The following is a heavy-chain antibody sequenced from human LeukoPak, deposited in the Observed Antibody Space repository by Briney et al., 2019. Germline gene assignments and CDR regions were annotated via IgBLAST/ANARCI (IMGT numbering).Heavy chain of an antibody. V-gene: IGHV3-21*01. Sequence: PGGSLRLSCAASGFTFSSYTMHWIRQAPGKGLEWVSSISGSNSYIFYADSVKGRSTISRDNAKNTLYLQMTSLGAEDTAVYYCVRGGFGHAMDVWGQGTTVTVSS. CDR3: VRGGFGHAMDV. D-gene: IGHD3-10*01. CDR2: ISGSNSYI. J-gene: IGHJ6*02. CDR1: GFTFSSYT.